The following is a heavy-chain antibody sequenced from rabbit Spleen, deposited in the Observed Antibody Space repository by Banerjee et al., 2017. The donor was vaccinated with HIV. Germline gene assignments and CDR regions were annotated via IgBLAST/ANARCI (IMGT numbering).Heavy chain of an antibody. CDR2: IDPVFGIT. CDR1: GFDFNNYY. Sequence: QLVESGGGLVQPGGSLKLSCKASGFDFNNYYIQWVRQAPGKGLEWIGYIDPVFGITNYAVSVKGRFTISRDNTQNTLYLQLSSLTAADTATYFCVRARPYPFVLWGPGTLVTVS. V-gene: IGHV1S7*01. J-gene: IGHJ6*01. CDR3: VRARPYPFVL. D-gene: IGHD1-1*01.